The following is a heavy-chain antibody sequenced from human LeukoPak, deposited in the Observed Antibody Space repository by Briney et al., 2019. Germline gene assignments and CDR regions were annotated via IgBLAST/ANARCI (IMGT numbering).Heavy chain of an antibody. CDR2: IYSGGST. CDR3: ARDPDSYGYHY. J-gene: IGHJ4*02. CDR1: GFTVSSKY. V-gene: IGHV3-66*01. Sequence: GGSLRLSCAASGFTVSSKYMSWVRQAPGKGLEWVSVIYSGGSTYYADSVKGRFTISRDNSKNTLYLQMNSLRAEDTAVYYCARDPDSYGYHYWGQGTLVTVSS. D-gene: IGHD5-18*01.